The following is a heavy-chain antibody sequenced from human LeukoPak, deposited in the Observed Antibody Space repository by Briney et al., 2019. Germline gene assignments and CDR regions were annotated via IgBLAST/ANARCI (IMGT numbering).Heavy chain of an antibody. V-gene: IGHV5-51*01. J-gene: IGHJ5*02. CDR1: GYSFTTYW. CDR2: IYPDDSDT. CDR3: VRQRGASGTINHFDP. D-gene: IGHD3-10*01. Sequence: GESLKISCKTSGYSFTTYWIGWVRQMPGTGLEWVGAIYPDDSDTRYSPSFQGQVAISADRSIRTAYLQWNTLKISDTAMYYCVRQRGASGTINHFDPWGQGTLVTVSS.